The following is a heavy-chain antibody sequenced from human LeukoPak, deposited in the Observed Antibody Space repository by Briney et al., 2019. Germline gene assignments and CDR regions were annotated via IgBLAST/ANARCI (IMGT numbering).Heavy chain of an antibody. CDR1: GGSVSSGSYF. Sequence: SQTLSLTCTVSGGSVSSGSYFWSWIRQPAGKGLEWIGRIYISGSTVYNPSLKSRVTISVDTSRNQFSLKLSAVTAADTAVYYCARHQPTVGMDVWGQGTTVTVSS. V-gene: IGHV4-61*02. D-gene: IGHD4-17*01. CDR3: ARHQPTVGMDV. CDR2: IYISGST. J-gene: IGHJ6*02.